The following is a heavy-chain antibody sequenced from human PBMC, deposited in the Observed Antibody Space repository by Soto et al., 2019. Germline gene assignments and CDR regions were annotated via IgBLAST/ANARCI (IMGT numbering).Heavy chain of an antibody. V-gene: IGHV1-18*01. D-gene: IGHD2-15*01. CDR1: GYTFTSYG. CDR2: ISAYNGNT. CDR3: AREGFNCSGGSCGNWFVP. Sequence: ASVKVSCKASGYTFTSYGISWVRQAPGQGLEWMGWISAYNGNTNYAQKLQGRVTMTTDTSTSTAYMELRSLRSDDTAVYYCAREGFNCSGGSCGNWFVPWGQGTLVTVSS. J-gene: IGHJ5*02.